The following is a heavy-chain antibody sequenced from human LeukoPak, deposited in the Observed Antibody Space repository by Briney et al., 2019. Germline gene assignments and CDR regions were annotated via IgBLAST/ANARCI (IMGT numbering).Heavy chain of an antibody. V-gene: IGHV4-4*02. D-gene: IGHD3-22*01. CDR2: IYHSGST. J-gene: IGHJ6*03. CDR1: GGSISSSNW. Sequence: SETLSLTCAVSGGSISSSNWWSWVRQPPGKGLEWIGEIYHSGSTNYNPSLKSRVTISVDKSKNQFSLKLSSVTAADTAVYYCARNLALDSSGYPRSYYMDVWGKGTTVTVSS. CDR3: ARNLALDSSGYPRSYYMDV.